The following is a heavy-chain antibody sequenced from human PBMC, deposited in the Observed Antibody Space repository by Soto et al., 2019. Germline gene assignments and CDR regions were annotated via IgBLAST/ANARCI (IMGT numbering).Heavy chain of an antibody. CDR1: GGSFSGYY. CDR3: ARKLRGFGVVIMNWFDP. J-gene: IGHJ5*02. Sequence: SETLSLTCAVYGGSFSGYYWSWIRQPPGKGLEWIGEINHSGSTNYNPSLKSRVTISVDTSKNQFSLKLSSVTAADTAVYYCARKLRGFGVVIMNWFDPWGQGTLVTVSS. V-gene: IGHV4-34*01. D-gene: IGHD3-3*01. CDR2: INHSGST.